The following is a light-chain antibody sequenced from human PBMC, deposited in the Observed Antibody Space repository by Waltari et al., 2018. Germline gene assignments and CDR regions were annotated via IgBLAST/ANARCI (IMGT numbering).Light chain of an antibody. V-gene: IGKV1-6*01. J-gene: IGKJ1*01. Sequence: AIQMTQSPSSLSASVGGRVTITCRVSQGIRNDLGWYQQKPGKAPKLLISAASTLQSGVPSRFSGSGSGTEFTLTISSLQPEDFATYYCLQDYIYPWTFGQGTKVEIQ. CDR3: LQDYIYPWT. CDR1: QGIRND. CDR2: AAS.